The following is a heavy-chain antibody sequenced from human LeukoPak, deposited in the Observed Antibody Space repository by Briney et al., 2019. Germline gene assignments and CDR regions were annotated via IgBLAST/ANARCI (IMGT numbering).Heavy chain of an antibody. V-gene: IGHV4-59*01. J-gene: IGHJ4*02. Sequence: PSETLSLTCTVSGGSISSYYWSWIRQPSGKGLEWIGYIYYSGSTNYNPSLKSRVTISVDTSKNQFSLKLSSVTAADTAVYYCARARITMRHYDYWGQGTLVTVSS. D-gene: IGHD3-22*01. CDR2: IYYSGST. CDR3: ARARITMRHYDY. CDR1: GGSISSYY.